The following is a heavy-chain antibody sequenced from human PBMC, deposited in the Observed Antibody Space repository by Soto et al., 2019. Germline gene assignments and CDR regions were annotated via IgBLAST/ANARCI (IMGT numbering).Heavy chain of an antibody. CDR1: GGSISNYF. J-gene: IGHJ4*02. D-gene: IGHD3-3*01. CDR3: AGDSYDHSDY. V-gene: IGHV4-4*07. CDR2: IDNSGST. Sequence: SETLSLTCTVSGGSISNYFCNWIRQPAGKGLEWIGRIDNSGSTNYNPSLKSRITMSADTSRNQSSLKLSSVTAADTAVYYCAGDSYDHSDYWGQGTLVTVSS.